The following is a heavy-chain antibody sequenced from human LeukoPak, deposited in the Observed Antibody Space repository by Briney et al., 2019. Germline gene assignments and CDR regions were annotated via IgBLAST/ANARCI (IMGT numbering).Heavy chain of an antibody. V-gene: IGHV3-7*01. CDR3: ARASRDY. J-gene: IGHJ4*02. CDR1: GFTFSDYW. CDR2: IKQDGSEK. Sequence: GGSLRLSCAASGFTFSDYWISWVRQAPGKALEWVANIKQDGSEKDYVDSVKGRFTISRDNSKNILYLQMNSLRVDDTAVYYCARASRDYWGQGTLVTVSS.